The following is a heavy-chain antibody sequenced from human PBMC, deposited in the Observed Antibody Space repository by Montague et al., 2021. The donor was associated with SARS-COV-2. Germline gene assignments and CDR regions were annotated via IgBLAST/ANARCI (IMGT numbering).Heavy chain of an antibody. D-gene: IGHD2-2*01. J-gene: IGHJ5*02. CDR2: ISWNSGSI. Sequence: SLRLSCAASGFTFDDYAMHWVRQASGKGLEWASGISWNSGSIGYADSVKGRFTIPRDNAKNSLYLQMNSLRAEDTALYYCAKAGSTSCYVRCGWFDPWGQGTLVTVSS. CDR3: AKAGSTSCYVRCGWFDP. V-gene: IGHV3-9*01. CDR1: GFTFDDYA.